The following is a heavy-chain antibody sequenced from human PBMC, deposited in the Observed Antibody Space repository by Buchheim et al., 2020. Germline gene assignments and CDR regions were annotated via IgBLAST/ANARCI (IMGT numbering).Heavy chain of an antibody. CDR3: ERLGDSSGYYYFDY. CDR1: LYSFTSYW. V-gene: IGHV5-51*03. D-gene: IGHD3-22*01. Sequence: EVQLVQSGAEVKNPGESLKISCNGSLYSFTSYWIGWVRQMPGKGLEWMGIIYPGDSDTRYSPSFHGQVTISADTSISTAYLQWSSLKAADTAMYYCERLGDSSGYYYFDYWGQGTL. CDR2: IYPGDSDT. J-gene: IGHJ4*02.